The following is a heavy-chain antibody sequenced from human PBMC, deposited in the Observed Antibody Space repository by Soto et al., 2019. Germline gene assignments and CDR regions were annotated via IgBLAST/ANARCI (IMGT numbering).Heavy chain of an antibody. CDR1: GFTFSSYA. CDR3: AKRSSSSTFDY. CDR2: ISGSDDST. J-gene: IGHJ4*02. D-gene: IGHD6-6*01. Sequence: EVQLLESGGGLVQHGASLRLSCAASGFTFSSYAMSWVRQAPGKGLEWVSVISGSDDSTYYADSVKGRFTISRDNSKNTLYLQMNSLRAEDTAVYYGAKRSSSSTFDYWGQGTLVTVSS. V-gene: IGHV3-23*01.